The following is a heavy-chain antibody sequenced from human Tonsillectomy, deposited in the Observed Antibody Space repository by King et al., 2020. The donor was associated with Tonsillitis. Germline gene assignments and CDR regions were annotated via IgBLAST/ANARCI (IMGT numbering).Heavy chain of an antibody. D-gene: IGHD3-22*01. CDR1: GFTFSSYV. Sequence: VQLVESGGGLVQPGGSLRLSCAASGFTFSSYVMSWVRQAPGKGLEWVSIIYRDGTSTNYADSVRGRFTISRDNSKNMLYLQMNSLRAEDTAVYYCARIYDSSCYYHWYFDLWGRGTLVTVSS. CDR2: IYRDGTST. V-gene: IGHV3-23*03. CDR3: ARIYDSSCYYHWYFDL. J-gene: IGHJ2*01.